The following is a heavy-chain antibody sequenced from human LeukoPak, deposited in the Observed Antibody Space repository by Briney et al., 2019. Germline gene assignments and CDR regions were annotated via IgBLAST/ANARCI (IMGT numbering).Heavy chain of an antibody. CDR3: ARVSTGGRYDY. V-gene: IGHV4-4*07. CDR1: DDSISIYY. Sequence: SETLSLTCAVSDDSISIYYWSWIRQPPGKGLEWIGRIFSTGSTNYNPSLKSRVTMSVDTSKNQFSLKLSSVTAADTAVYYCARVSTGGRYDYWGQGTLVTVSS. CDR2: IFSTGST. J-gene: IGHJ4*02. D-gene: IGHD1-14*01.